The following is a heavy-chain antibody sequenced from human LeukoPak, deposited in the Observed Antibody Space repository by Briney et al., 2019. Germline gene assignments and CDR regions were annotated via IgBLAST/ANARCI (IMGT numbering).Heavy chain of an antibody. CDR1: GGSISSGSYY. CDR3: ARVIAVAGTILGWFDP. V-gene: IGHV4-61*01. D-gene: IGHD6-19*01. CDR2: IYYSGST. Sequence: SQTLSLTCTVSGGSISSGSYYWSWIRQPPGKGLEWIGYIYYSGSTNYNPSLKSRVTISVDTSKNQFSLKLSSVTAADTAVYYCARVIAVAGTILGWFDPWGQGTLVTVSS. J-gene: IGHJ5*02.